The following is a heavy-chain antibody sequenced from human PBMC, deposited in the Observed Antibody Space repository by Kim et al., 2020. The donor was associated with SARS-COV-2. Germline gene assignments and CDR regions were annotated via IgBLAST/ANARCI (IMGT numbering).Heavy chain of an antibody. D-gene: IGHD3-10*01. V-gene: IGHV1-18*01. CDR3: ARESAGSGIPYDY. CDR2: ISAYNGNT. CDR1: GYTFTNYG. J-gene: IGHJ4*02. Sequence: ASVKVSCKASGYTFTNYGLSWVRQAPGQGLEWMGWISAYNGNTDYAQNLQGRVTMTTDTSTSTAYMELRSLRSDDTAVYYCARESAGSGIPYDYWGQGTLVTVSS.